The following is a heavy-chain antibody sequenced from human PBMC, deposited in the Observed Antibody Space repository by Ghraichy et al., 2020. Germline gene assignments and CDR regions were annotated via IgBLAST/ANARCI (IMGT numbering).Heavy chain of an antibody. CDR2: IRNKAYGGTT. V-gene: IGHV3-49*03. Sequence: GGSLRLSCTASGFTFGDYAMSWFRQAPGKGREWVGFIRNKAYGGTTEYAASVKGRFTISRDDSRSSAYLQMNSLKTEDTAVYYCTREYNYGSGSSFDYWGQGTLVTVSS. CDR3: TREYNYGSGSSFDY. CDR1: GFTFGDYA. D-gene: IGHD3-10*01. J-gene: IGHJ4*02.